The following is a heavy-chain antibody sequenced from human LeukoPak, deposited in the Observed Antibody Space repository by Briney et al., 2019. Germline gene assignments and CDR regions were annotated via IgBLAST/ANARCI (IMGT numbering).Heavy chain of an antibody. Sequence: GGSLRLSCAASGFTFSSYIMNWVRQAPGKGLEWVSSITSSSRYIYYADSVKGRFTISRDNAKNSLYLQMNSLRAEDTAVYYCAELGITMIGGVWGKGTTVTISS. CDR1: GFTFSSYI. J-gene: IGHJ6*04. CDR2: ITSSSRYI. CDR3: AELGITMIGGV. V-gene: IGHV3-21*01. D-gene: IGHD3-10*02.